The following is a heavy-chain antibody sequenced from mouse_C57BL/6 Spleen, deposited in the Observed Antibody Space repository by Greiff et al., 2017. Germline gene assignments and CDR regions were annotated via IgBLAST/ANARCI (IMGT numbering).Heavy chain of an antibody. V-gene: IGHV1-82*01. CDR3: ALDSSGSAWFAY. CDR2: IYPGDGDT. J-gene: IGHJ3*01. Sequence: LQESGPELVKPGASVKISCKASGYAFSSSWMNWVKQRPGKGLEGIGRIYPGDGDTNYNGKFKGKATLTADKSSSTAYMQLSSLTSEDSAVYFCALDSSGSAWFAYWGQGTLVTVSA. D-gene: IGHD3-2*02. CDR1: GYAFSSSW.